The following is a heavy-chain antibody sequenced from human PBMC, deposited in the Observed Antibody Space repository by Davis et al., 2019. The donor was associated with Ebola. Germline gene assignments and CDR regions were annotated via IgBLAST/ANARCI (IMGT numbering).Heavy chain of an antibody. Sequence: GESLKISCAASGFTFSGSAMHWVRQASGKGLEWVGRIRSKANSYATAYAASVKDRFTISRDDSKNTAYLQMNSLKTEDTAVYYCTSTVTTFDYWGQGTLVTVSS. CDR2: IRSKANSYAT. D-gene: IGHD4-17*01. CDR1: GFTFSGSA. J-gene: IGHJ4*02. V-gene: IGHV3-73*01. CDR3: TSTVTTFDY.